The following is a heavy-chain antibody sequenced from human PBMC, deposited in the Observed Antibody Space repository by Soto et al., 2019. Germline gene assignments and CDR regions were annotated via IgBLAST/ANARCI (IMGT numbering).Heavy chain of an antibody. V-gene: IGHV3-72*01. D-gene: IGHD5-12*01. J-gene: IGHJ6*03. Sequence: GGSLRLSCAASGFTFSDHYMDWVRQAPGKGLEWVGRTRNKANSYTTEYAASVKGRFTISRDDSKNSLYLQMNSLKTEDTAVYYCARGVGYSGYDWTYYYMDVWGKGTTVTVSS. CDR1: GFTFSDHY. CDR2: TRNKANSYTT. CDR3: ARGVGYSGYDWTYYYMDV.